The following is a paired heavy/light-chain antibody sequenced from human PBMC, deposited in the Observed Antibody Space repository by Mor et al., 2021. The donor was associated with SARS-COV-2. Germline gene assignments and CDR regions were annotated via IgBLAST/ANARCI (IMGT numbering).Heavy chain of an antibody. CDR3: GRSLADCGGDCYRPYDY. V-gene: IGHV1-2*06. Sequence: QVQLVQSGTEVKKPGASVRVSCKTSGYTFTDYFIHWLRQAPGQGLDWMGRINPHSGDTKYSQNFQGRVTVTRDTSISTAYMELSGLRSDDTAVYYCGRSLADCGGDCYRPYDYWGQGTLVTVSS. D-gene: IGHD2-21*02. J-gene: IGHJ4*02. CDR2: INPHSGDT. CDR1: GYTFTDYF.
Light chain of an antibody. CDR3: QQYYSDPPWT. CDR2: WAS. V-gene: IGKV4-1*01. CDR1: QSVLYSSNKKNY. Sequence: DIVMTQSPDSLAVSLGERATINCKSSQSVLYSSNKKNYLAWYQQKPGQPPKLLIHWASTRDSGVPDRFSGSGSATDFTLTISSLQAEDVAVYYCQQYYSDPPWTFGQGTQVEIK. J-gene: IGKJ1*01.